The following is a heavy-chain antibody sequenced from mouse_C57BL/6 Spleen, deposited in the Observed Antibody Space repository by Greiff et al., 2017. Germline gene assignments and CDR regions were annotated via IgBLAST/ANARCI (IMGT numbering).Heavy chain of an antibody. D-gene: IGHD3-2*02. CDR3: ARAAQATDYAMDY. J-gene: IGHJ4*01. V-gene: IGHV1-50*01. CDR1: GYTFTSYW. Sequence: VQLQQPGAELVKPGASVKLSCKASGYTFTSYWMQWVKQRPGQGLEWIGEIDPSDSYTNYNQKFKGKATLTVDTSSSTAYMQLSSLTSEDSAVYYCARAAQATDYAMDYWGQGTSVTVSS. CDR2: IDPSDSYT.